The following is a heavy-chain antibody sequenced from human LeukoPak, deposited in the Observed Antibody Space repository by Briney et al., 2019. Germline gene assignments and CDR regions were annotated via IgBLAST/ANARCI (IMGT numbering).Heavy chain of an antibody. J-gene: IGHJ4*02. D-gene: IGHD3-3*01. Sequence: PSETLSLTCTVSGYSISSGYYWGWIRPPPGKGLEWIGSIYHSGSTYYNPSLKSRVTISVDTSKNQFSLKLSSVTAADTAVYYCARSATTSYDPYELGGPFDYWGQGTLVTVSS. CDR1: GYSISSGYY. CDR3: ARSATTSYDPYELGGPFDY. V-gene: IGHV4-38-2*02. CDR2: IYHSGST.